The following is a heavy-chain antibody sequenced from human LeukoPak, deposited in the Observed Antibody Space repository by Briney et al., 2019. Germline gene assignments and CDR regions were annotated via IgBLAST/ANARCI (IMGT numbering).Heavy chain of an antibody. D-gene: IGHD1-26*01. CDR3: ARDGVGATHDPWFDP. CDR2: INWNGGST. Sequence: GGSLRLSCAASGFTFDDYGMSWVRQAPGKGLEWVSGINWNGGSTGYADSVKGRFTISRDNAKNSLYLQMNSLRAEDTALYHCARDGVGATHDPWFDPWGQGTLVTVSS. J-gene: IGHJ5*02. V-gene: IGHV3-20*01. CDR1: GFTFDDYG.